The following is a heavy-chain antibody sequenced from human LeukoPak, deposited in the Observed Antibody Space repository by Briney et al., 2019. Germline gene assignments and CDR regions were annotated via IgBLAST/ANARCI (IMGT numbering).Heavy chain of an antibody. D-gene: IGHD4-17*01. J-gene: IGHJ4*02. CDR2: IKQDGSEK. Sequence: GGSLRLSCAASGFTFSSYWMIWVRQAPGKGLEWVANIKQDGSEKYYVDSVKGRFTSSRDNAKNSLYLQMNSLRAEDTAVYYCARLVTYGDYSDYWGQGTLVTVSS. CDR3: ARLVTYGDYSDY. V-gene: IGHV3-7*01. CDR1: GFTFSSYW.